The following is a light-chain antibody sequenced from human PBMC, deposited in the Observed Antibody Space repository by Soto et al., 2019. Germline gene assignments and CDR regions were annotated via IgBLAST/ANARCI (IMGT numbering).Light chain of an antibody. CDR1: QSVRSSY. CDR3: QQYGSSPGT. J-gene: IGKJ1*01. CDR2: GAS. V-gene: IGKV3-20*01. Sequence: EFGLRQSPGPLFCFPGKRATPSCRAGQSVRSSYLAWYQQKPGQAPRLLIYGASSRATGIPDRFSGSGSGTDFTLTISRLEPEDFAVYYCQQYGSSPGTFGQGTKVDIK.